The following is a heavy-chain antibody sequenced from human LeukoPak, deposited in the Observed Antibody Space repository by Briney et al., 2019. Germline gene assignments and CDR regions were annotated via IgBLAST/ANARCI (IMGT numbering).Heavy chain of an antibody. V-gene: IGHV3-21*01. CDR3: AREVTAPSPGAFDI. CDR2: ISSSSSYI. D-gene: IGHD2-21*02. Sequence: KRRGSLRLSCAPSGFTFCIYSMKGLAQSPGKGGEWVTSISSSSSYILYGDSVRGRFTLSRQSAKNALYLQMNSLRAEDTAVYYCAREVTAPSPGAFDIWGQGTMVTVSS. J-gene: IGHJ3*02. CDR1: GFTFCIYS.